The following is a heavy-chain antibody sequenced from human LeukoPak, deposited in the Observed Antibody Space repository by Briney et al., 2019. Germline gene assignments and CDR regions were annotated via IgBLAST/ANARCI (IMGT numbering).Heavy chain of an antibody. D-gene: IGHD6-19*01. CDR2: ISGSGGST. J-gene: IGHJ4*02. Sequence: GGSLRLSCAASGFTFSSYAMHWVRQAPGKGLEWVSIISGSGGSTYYADSVKGRFTISRDNSKNTLYLQMNSLRAEDMAVYYCAKVKYSSGWSFDYWGQGTLVTVSS. CDR1: GFTFSSYA. CDR3: AKVKYSSGWSFDY. V-gene: IGHV3-23*01.